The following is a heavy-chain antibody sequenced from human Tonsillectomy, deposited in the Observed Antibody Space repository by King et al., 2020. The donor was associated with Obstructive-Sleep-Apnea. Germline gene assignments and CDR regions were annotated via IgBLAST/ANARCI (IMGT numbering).Heavy chain of an antibody. V-gene: IGHV3-23*04. CDR1: AFTFRSYA. D-gene: IGHD3-10*01. CDR3: AKETTTYYYGPGEFEY. J-gene: IGHJ4*02. Sequence: VQLVESGGGLVQPGGSLRLSCTASAFTFRSYAMSWVRQAPGMGLEWVASISGNDASTFYADSVKGRFTISRDNSKNTLFLQMSGLRAEDTAINHCAKETTTYYYGPGEFEYWGPGTLVTVSS. CDR2: ISGNDAST.